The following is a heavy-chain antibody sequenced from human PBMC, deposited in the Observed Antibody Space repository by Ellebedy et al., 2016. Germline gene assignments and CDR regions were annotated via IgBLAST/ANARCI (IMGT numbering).Heavy chain of an antibody. D-gene: IGHD6-13*01. V-gene: IGHV1-8*01. CDR2: MKPNSGNT. CDR1: GYTFTSYD. J-gene: IGHJ5*02. CDR3: ARRSKGSDWYAP. Sequence: ASVKVSCKASGYTFTSYDINWVRQATGQGLEWMGWMKPNSGNTCFAQKFQGRVTMTRNTSLSTAYMELSSLTSEDTAVYYCARRSKGSDWYAPWGQGTLVTVSS.